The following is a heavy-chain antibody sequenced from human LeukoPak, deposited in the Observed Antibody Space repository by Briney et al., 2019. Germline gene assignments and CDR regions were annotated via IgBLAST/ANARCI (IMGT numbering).Heavy chain of an antibody. CDR1: GFTFSSFS. J-gene: IGHJ4*02. CDR3: VRELYGNANVYYFDH. CDR2: ITTTSSYI. Sequence: GGSLRLSCAASGFTFSSFSFNWVRQAPGKGLEWVSSITTTSSYIWYADSVKGRFTISRDNAQNSLYLQMNSLRVEDTAVYYCVRELYGNANVYYFDHWGQGTLVTVSS. D-gene: IGHD2-8*01. V-gene: IGHV3-21*01.